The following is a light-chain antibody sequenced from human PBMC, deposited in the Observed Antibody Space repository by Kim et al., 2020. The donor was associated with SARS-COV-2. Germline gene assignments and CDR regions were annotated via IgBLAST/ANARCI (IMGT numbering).Light chain of an antibody. V-gene: IGKV1-17*01. Sequence: ASVGDRVTITCRESQDIRNDLGWYQQNPGRAPKRLIYGAASLQSGVPSRFSGSGSATEFTLTISSLQPEDFATYFCLQHNTYPITFGQGTRLEIK. J-gene: IGKJ5*01. CDR1: QDIRND. CDR2: GAA. CDR3: LQHNTYPIT.